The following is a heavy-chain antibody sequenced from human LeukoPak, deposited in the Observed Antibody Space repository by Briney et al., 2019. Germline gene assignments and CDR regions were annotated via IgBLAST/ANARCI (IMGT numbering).Heavy chain of an antibody. J-gene: IGHJ4*02. D-gene: IGHD3-16*02. V-gene: IGHV4-34*01. Sequence: PSETLSLTCAVYGGSFSDYYWSWIRQPPGEGLEWIGEINHSGTTNYSPSLKSRVSISVDTSKNQFSLKLNSVTAADAAMYYCASHYSSGSYRYTGSFDSWGQGMLVNVSS. CDR2: INHSGTT. CDR1: GGSFSDYY. CDR3: ASHYSSGSYRYTGSFDS.